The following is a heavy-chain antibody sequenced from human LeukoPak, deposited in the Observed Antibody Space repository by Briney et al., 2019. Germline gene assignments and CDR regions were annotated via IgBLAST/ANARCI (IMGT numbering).Heavy chain of an antibody. CDR1: GYTFTSHS. Sequence: ASVKVSCKASGYTFTSHSMHWVRQAPGQRLEWMGWINTGNGNTEYSQKFQGRVTITRDTSASTAYMELSSLRSEDTAVYYCARGGGYSSSSNWFDPWGQGTLVTVSS. CDR2: INTGNGNT. CDR3: ARGGGYSSSSNWFDP. V-gene: IGHV1-3*04. D-gene: IGHD6-13*01. J-gene: IGHJ5*02.